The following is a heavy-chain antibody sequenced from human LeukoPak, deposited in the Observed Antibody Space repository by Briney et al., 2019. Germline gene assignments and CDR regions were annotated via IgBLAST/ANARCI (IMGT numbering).Heavy chain of an antibody. CDR3: ARSPPDFGVVISGDY. Sequence: GVSLRLSCAASGFTFSSYGMHWVRQAPGKGLEWVAVIWYDGSNKYYADSVKGRFTISRDNAKNSLYLQMNSLRAEDTAVYYCARSPPDFGVVISGDYWGQGTLVTVSS. V-gene: IGHV3-33*01. CDR2: IWYDGSNK. CDR1: GFTFSSYG. J-gene: IGHJ4*02. D-gene: IGHD3-3*01.